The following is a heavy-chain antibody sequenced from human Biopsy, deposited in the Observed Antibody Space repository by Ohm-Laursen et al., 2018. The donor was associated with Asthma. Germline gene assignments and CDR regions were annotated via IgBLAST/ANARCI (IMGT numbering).Heavy chain of an antibody. CDR1: GTHFGSYN. Sequence: SLRLSCTASGTHFGSYNMHWARQAPGKGLEWVAVITFDGSTQHYGDSVKGRFTISRDNSKNMLFPQMNSLRAEDTAVYYCSRDTLGYYFDIWGQGTQVTVSS. D-gene: IGHD6-13*01. CDR2: ITFDGSTQ. CDR3: SRDTLGYYFDI. J-gene: IGHJ4*02. V-gene: IGHV3-30-3*01.